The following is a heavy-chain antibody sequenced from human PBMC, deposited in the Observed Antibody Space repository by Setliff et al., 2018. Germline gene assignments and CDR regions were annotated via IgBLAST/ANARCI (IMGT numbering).Heavy chain of an antibody. CDR2: ISAGTTYI. D-gene: IGHD3-16*01. CDR3: ARGPTLIDS. V-gene: IGHV3-21*01. J-gene: IGHJ4*02. CDR1: GFAFSSYS. Sequence: GGSLRLSCAASGFAFSSYSMNWVRQAPGKGLECVSSISAGTTYIYYADSVKGRFTISRDNAKNSLYLEMNSLRAEDTAVYYCARGPTLIDSWGQGTLVTVSS.